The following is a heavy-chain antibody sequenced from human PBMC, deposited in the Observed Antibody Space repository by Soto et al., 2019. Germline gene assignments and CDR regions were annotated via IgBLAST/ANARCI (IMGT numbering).Heavy chain of an antibody. CDR3: SGGVGDAF. Sequence: GGSLRLSCAASGLTFSSYAMHWVRQAPGKGLEWVALISYDGSERYYLDSVKGRFTISRDNAKNSLYLQMNSLGAGDTAMYYCSGGVGDAFWGQGTLVTVSS. CDR2: ISYDGSER. D-gene: IGHD1-26*01. V-gene: IGHV3-30*04. CDR1: GLTFSSYA. J-gene: IGHJ4*02.